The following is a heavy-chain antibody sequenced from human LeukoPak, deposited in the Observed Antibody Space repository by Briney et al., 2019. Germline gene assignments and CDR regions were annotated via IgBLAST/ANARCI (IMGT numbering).Heavy chain of an antibody. J-gene: IGHJ4*02. Sequence: SETLSLTCAVYGGSFSGYYWSWIRQPPGKGLEWIGEINHSGSTNHNPSLKSRVTISVDTSKNQFSLKLSSVTAADTAVYYCARATGDIAAAAHFDYWGQGTLVTVSS. CDR2: INHSGST. CDR3: ARATGDIAAAAHFDY. V-gene: IGHV4-34*01. D-gene: IGHD6-13*01. CDR1: GGSFSGYY.